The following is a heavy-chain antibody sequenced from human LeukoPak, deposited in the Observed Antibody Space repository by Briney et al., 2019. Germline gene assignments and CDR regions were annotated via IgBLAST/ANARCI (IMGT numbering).Heavy chain of an antibody. J-gene: IGHJ4*02. Sequence: GRSLRLSCTASGFTFGDYAMSWVRQAPGKGLEWVGFIRSKAYGGTTEYAASVKGRFPISRDDSKSIAYLQMNSLKTEDTAVYYCTRGRYYDSSGYYPFDYWGQGTLVTVSS. CDR1: GFTFGDYA. CDR2: IRSKAYGGTT. D-gene: IGHD3-22*01. V-gene: IGHV3-49*04. CDR3: TRGRYYDSSGYYPFDY.